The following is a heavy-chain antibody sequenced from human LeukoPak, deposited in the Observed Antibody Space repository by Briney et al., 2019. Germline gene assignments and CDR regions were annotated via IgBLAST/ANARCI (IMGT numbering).Heavy chain of an antibody. J-gene: IGHJ4*02. D-gene: IGHD2-2*01. Sequence: GRSLRLSCAASGFNLSSYGMHWVRQAPGKGLEWVAVISYDGSNKYYADSVKGRFTISRDNSKNTLYLQMNSLRVEDTAVYYCAKDGGYCSSTSCYQYFDSWGQGTLVTVSS. CDR3: AKDGGYCSSTSCYQYFDS. CDR2: ISYDGSNK. CDR1: GFNLSSYG. V-gene: IGHV3-30*18.